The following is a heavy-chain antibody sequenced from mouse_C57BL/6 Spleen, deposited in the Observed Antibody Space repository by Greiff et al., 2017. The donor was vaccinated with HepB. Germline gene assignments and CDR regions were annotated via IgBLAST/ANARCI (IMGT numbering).Heavy chain of an antibody. V-gene: IGHV5-4*01. CDR1: GFTFSSYA. Sequence: EVQRVESGGGLVKPGGSLKLSCAASGFTFSSYAMSWVRQTPEKRLEWVATISDGGSYTYYPDNVKGRFTISRDNAKNNLYLQMSHLKSKDTAMYYCARDRGRAYWYFDVWGTGTTVTVSS. D-gene: IGHD3-1*01. J-gene: IGHJ1*03. CDR2: ISDGGSYT. CDR3: ARDRGRAYWYFDV.